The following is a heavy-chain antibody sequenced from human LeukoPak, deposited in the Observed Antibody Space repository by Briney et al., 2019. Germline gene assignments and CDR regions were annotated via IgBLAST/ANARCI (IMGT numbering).Heavy chain of an antibody. CDR3: ARFRDGVFSGGDYYNGMDL. J-gene: IGHJ6*02. V-gene: IGHV3-33*01. CDR2: IWYDGSNK. Sequence: PGGSLRLSCAASGFTFSSFGMHWVRQAPDKGLEWVALIWYDGSNKHYADSVKGRYIISRDNSKNTLYLHMNSLRAEDTAVYYCARFRDGVFSGGDYYNGMDLWGQGTTVTVSS. CDR1: GFTFSSFG. D-gene: IGHD3-16*01.